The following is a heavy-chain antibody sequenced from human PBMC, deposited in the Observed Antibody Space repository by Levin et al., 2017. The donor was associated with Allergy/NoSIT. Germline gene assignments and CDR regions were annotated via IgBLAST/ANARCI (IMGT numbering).Heavy chain of an antibody. CDR2: IYSSGSA. D-gene: IGHD3-10*01. CDR3: ARAEVGSEH. CDR1: GGSISSGSYY. Sequence: SQTLSLTCKVSGGSISSGSYYWSWIRQPAAKGLEWIGRIYSSGSANYNPPLKSRATISVDTSKNQFSLKLSSVTAADTAVYYCARAEVGSEHWGQGTLVTVSS. J-gene: IGHJ4*02. V-gene: IGHV4-61*02.